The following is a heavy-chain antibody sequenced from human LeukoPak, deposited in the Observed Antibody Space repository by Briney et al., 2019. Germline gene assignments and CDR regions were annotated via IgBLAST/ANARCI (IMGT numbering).Heavy chain of an antibody. D-gene: IGHD4-23*01. Sequence: GRSLRLSCAASGFTFSSYGMHWVRQAPGKGLEWVAVISYDGSNKYYADSVKGRFTISRDNSKNTLYLQMNSLRAEDTAAYYCAKASDYGGNSGASFDAFDIWGQGTMVTVSS. CDR3: AKASDYGGNSGASFDAFDI. V-gene: IGHV3-30*18. J-gene: IGHJ3*02. CDR1: GFTFSSYG. CDR2: ISYDGSNK.